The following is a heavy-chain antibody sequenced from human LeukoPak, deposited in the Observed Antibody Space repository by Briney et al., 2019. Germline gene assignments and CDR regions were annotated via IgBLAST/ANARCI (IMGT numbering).Heavy chain of an antibody. D-gene: IGHD3-10*01. CDR1: GGSISSGDYY. Sequence: PSETLSLTCTFSGGSISSGDYYWSWIRQPPGKGLEWIGYIYYSGSTYYNPSLKSRVTISVDTSKNQFSLKLSSVTAADTAVYYCAGDIVGTMVRGVVGIWGQGTLVTVSS. J-gene: IGHJ4*02. CDR3: AGDIVGTMVRGVVGI. CDR2: IYYSGST. V-gene: IGHV4-30-4*01.